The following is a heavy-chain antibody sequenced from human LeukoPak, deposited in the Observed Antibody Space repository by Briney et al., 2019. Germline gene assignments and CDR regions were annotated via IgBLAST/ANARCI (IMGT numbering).Heavy chain of an antibody. Sequence: PSGTLSLTCTVSGGSISSYYWSWIRQPPGKGLEWIGYIYYSGSTNYNPSLKSRVTISVDTSKNQFSLKLSSVTAADTAVYYCARAVAYYDILTGYYPDAFDIWGQGTMVTVSS. J-gene: IGHJ3*02. CDR1: GGSISSYY. V-gene: IGHV4-59*01. CDR2: IYYSGST. D-gene: IGHD3-9*01. CDR3: ARAVAYYDILTGYYPDAFDI.